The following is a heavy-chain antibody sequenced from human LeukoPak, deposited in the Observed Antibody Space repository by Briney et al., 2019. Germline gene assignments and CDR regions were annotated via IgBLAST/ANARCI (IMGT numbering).Heavy chain of an antibody. V-gene: IGHV4-59*10. CDR2: IYTSGST. J-gene: IGHJ3*02. CDR3: ARGPAFDI. Sequence: PSETLSLTCAVYGGSFSGYYWSWIRQPAGKGLEWIGRIYTSGSTNYNPSLKSRVTISVDTSKNQFSLMLSSVTAADTAVYYCARGPAFDIWGQGTMVTVSS. CDR1: GGSFSGYY.